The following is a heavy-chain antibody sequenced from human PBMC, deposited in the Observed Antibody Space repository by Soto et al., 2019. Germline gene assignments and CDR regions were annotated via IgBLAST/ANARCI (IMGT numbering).Heavy chain of an antibody. V-gene: IGHV3-74*01. D-gene: IGHD1-26*01. CDR1: EFTFSSSW. CDR2: INSDGSYI. CDR3: VTGWADY. J-gene: IGHJ4*02. Sequence: GSLRLSCVVSEFTFSSSWMHWVRQGPGKGLVWVSRINSDGSYINYADSVKGRFTTSRDNAKNMLYLQMNSLRAEDTALYYCVTGWADYWGQGALVTVSS.